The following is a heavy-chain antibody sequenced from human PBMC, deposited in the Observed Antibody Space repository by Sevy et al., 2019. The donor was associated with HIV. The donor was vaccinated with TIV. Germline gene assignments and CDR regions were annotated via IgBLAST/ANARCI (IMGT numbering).Heavy chain of an antibody. V-gene: IGHV3-15*01. CDR2: IKSKTDGGTR. CDR3: TAGVGTSDFDY. J-gene: IGHJ4*02. Sequence: GGSLRLSCAASAFTFSNYAMSWVRQAPGKGLEWVGRIKSKTDGGTRDFAAVVKGRFAITRDDSKNTVSLQMDNLRTEDTAIYYCTAGVGTSDFDYWGQGILVTVSS. D-gene: IGHD3-3*01. CDR1: AFTFSNYA.